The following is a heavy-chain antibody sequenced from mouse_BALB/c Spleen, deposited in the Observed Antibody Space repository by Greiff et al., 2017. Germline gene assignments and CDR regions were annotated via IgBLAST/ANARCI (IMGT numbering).Heavy chain of an antibody. V-gene: IGHV14-4*02. D-gene: IGHD1-1*01. CDR1: GFNIKDYY. CDR3: NAPTTVVATDY. J-gene: IGHJ2*01. CDR2: IDPENGDT. Sequence: DVKLVESGAELVRSGASVKLSCTASGFNIKDYYMHWVKQRPEQGLEWIGWIDPENGDTEYAPKFQGKATMTADTSSNTAYLQLSSLTSEDTAVYYCNAPTTVVATDYWGQGTTLTVSS.